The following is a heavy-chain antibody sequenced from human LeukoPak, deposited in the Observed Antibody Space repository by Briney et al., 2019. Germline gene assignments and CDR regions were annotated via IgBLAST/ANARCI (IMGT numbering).Heavy chain of an antibody. CDR2: IYPGDSDT. CDR1: GYSFTSYW. V-gene: IGHV5-51*01. J-gene: IGHJ6*03. CDR3: ARRSSTSCESCYYYYYMDV. Sequence: GESLKISCKGSGYSFTSYWIGWVRQMPGKGLEWMGIIYPGDSDTRYSPSFQGQVTISADKSISTAYLQWSSLKASDTAMYYCARRSSTSCESCYYYYYMDVWGKGTTVTVSS. D-gene: IGHD2-2*01.